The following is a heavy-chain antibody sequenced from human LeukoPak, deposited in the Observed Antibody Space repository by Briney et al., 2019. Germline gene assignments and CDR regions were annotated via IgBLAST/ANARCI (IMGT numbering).Heavy chain of an antibody. CDR1: GYSFTSYW. V-gene: IGHV5-51*01. CDR3: ARQMDYGSGSYYTYLDY. D-gene: IGHD3-10*01. CDR2: IYPGDSDT. Sequence: GESLKISCKGSGYSFTSYWIGWVRQMPGKGLERMGIIYPGDSDTRYSPSFQGQVTISADKSISTAYLQWSSLKASDTAMYYCARQMDYGSGSYYTYLDYWGQGTLATVSS. J-gene: IGHJ4*02.